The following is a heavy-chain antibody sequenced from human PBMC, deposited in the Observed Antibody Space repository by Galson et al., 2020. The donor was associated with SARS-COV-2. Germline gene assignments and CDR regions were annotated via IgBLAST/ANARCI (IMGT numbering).Heavy chain of an antibody. CDR1: AGSISSSY. Sequence: SQTLSLTCTVSAGSISSSYWSWIRQPPGKGREWIGYIYYSGTTNYYTSLKSRVTISVDTSKNQFSLKLSSVTAADTAVYFCARAESDYTSPPDRWFGPWGPGTLVTVSS. V-gene: IGHV4-59*01. D-gene: IGHD4-4*01. J-gene: IGHJ5*02. CDR3: ARAESDYTSPPDRWFGP. CDR2: IYYSGTT.